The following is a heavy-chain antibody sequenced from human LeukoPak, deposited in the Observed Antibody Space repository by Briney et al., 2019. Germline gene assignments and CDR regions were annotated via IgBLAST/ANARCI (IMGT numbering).Heavy chain of an antibody. CDR3: ARDMQLST. V-gene: IGHV3-23*01. CDR2: ILYSGANS. D-gene: IGHD3-16*02. CDR1: GLTFSGSA. Sequence: PGRSLRPSCAVSGLTFSGSAMSWVRQAPGEGLEWVSLILYSGANSYYTDSVRGRFTISRGNSKDTLFLQMNSLRAEDTAIYYCARDMQLSTWGLGTMVTVSS. J-gene: IGHJ3*01.